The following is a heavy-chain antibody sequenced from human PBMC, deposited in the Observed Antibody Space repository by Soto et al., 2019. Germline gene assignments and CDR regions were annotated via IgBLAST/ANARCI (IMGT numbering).Heavy chain of an antibody. J-gene: IGHJ6*02. D-gene: IGHD4-17*01. Sequence: SVKVSCKASGGTFSSYAISWVRQAPGQGLEWMGGIIPIFGTANYAQKFQGRVTITADESTSTAYMELSSLRSDDTAVYYCASLTVTTENYYYGMDVWVQGTTVTVSS. CDR2: IIPIFGTA. CDR3: ASLTVTTENYYYGMDV. V-gene: IGHV1-69*13. CDR1: GGTFSSYA.